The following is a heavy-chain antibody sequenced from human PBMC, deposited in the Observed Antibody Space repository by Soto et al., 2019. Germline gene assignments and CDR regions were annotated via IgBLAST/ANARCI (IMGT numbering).Heavy chain of an antibody. V-gene: IGHV5-10-1*01. D-gene: IGHD3-3*01. Sequence: LGESLKISCKGSGYSFTSCWISWVRQMPGKGLEWMGRIDPSDSYTNYSPSFQGHVTISADKSISTAYLQWSSLKASDTAMYYCAREYYDFWSGSITHFDLWGQGTLVTV. J-gene: IGHJ5*02. CDR3: AREYYDFWSGSITHFDL. CDR2: IDPSDSYT. CDR1: GYSFTSCW.